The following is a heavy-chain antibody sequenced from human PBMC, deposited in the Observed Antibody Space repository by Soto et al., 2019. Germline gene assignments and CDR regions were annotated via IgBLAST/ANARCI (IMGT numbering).Heavy chain of an antibody. CDR2: ISAYNGNT. CDR3: ARNCSGGTCYFGWFVP. V-gene: IGHV1-18*01. J-gene: IGHJ5*02. D-gene: IGHD2-15*01. Sequence: ASVKVSCKASGGTFSSYGISWVRQAPGQGLEWMGWISAYNGNTDYAQNLQGRVTMTTDTSTSTAYMELRSLRSDDTAVYYCARNCSGGTCYFGWFVPWGQGTLVTVS. CDR1: GGTFSSYG.